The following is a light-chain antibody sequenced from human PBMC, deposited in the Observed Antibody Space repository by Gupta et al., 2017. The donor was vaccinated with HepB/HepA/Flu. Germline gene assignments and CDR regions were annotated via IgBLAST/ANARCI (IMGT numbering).Light chain of an antibody. CDR2: GNS. J-gene: IGLJ2*01. Sequence: QSVLTQPPPVSGAPGQRVTISCTGISSNIGAGYDVHWYQQLPGTAPKLLIYGNSNRPSGVPDRFSGSKSGTSASLAITGLQAEDEADYYCQSYDSSLSGSKVFGGGTKLTVL. V-gene: IGLV1-40*01. CDR1: SSNIGAGYD. CDR3: QSYDSSLSGSKV.